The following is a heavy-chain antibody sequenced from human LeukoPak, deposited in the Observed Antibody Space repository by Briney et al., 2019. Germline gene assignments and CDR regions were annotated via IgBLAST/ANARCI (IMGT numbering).Heavy chain of an antibody. CDR3: ARVNYYDSSPDY. CDR1: GGSISTRNNW. V-gene: IGHV4-39*07. CDR2: IYYSGST. D-gene: IGHD3-22*01. J-gene: IGHJ4*02. Sequence: SETLSLTCVVSGGSISTRNNWWTWVRQPPGKGLEWIGSIYYSGSTYYNPSLKSRVTISVDTSKNQFSLKLSSVTAADTAVYYCARVNYYDSSPDYWGQGTLVTVSS.